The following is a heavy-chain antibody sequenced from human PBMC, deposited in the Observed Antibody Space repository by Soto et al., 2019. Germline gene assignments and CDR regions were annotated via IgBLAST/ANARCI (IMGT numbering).Heavy chain of an antibody. CDR1: GFTFSSYA. D-gene: IGHD5-12*01. Sequence: GGSLRLSCAASGFTFSSYAMHWVRQAPGKGLEWVAVISYDGSNKYYAGSVKGRFTISRDNSKNTLYLQMNSLRAEDTAVYYCARDPDKSGYSDQAGAFDIWGQGTMVTVSS. V-gene: IGHV3-30-3*01. J-gene: IGHJ3*02. CDR3: ARDPDKSGYSDQAGAFDI. CDR2: ISYDGSNK.